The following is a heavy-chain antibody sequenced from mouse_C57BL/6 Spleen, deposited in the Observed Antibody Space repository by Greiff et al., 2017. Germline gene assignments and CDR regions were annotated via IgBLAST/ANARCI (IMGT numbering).Heavy chain of an antibody. J-gene: IGHJ1*03. D-gene: IGHD2-3*01. CDR2: INPGSGGT. V-gene: IGHV1-54*01. CDR3: ARRDGYYWYFDV. Sequence: VQLQQSGAELVRPGTSVKVSCKASGYAFTTYLIEWVKQRPGQGLEWIGVINPGSGGTKYNEKFKGKATLTADKSSSTAYIQLSSLTSEDAAVYFCARRDGYYWYFDVWGTGTTVTVSS. CDR1: GYAFTTYL.